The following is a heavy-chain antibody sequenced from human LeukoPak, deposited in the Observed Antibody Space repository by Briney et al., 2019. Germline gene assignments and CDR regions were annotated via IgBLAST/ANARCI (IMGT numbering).Heavy chain of an antibody. CDR1: GFTFSNYD. CDR2: ISGSGDST. Sequence: GGSLRLSCAASGFTFSNYDMSWVRQPPGKGLEWVSAISGSGDSTYYADSVKGRFTISRDNSKNTLYLQMNSLTAEDTAVYYCAKASYGTSWNFDLWGRGTLVTVSS. CDR3: AKASYGTSWNFDL. J-gene: IGHJ2*01. V-gene: IGHV3-23*01. D-gene: IGHD4-17*01.